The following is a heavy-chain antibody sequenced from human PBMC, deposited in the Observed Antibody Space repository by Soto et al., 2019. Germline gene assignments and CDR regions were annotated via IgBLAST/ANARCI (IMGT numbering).Heavy chain of an antibody. Sequence: PSETLSLTCTVSGASISSYYSSLIRQPPGKGLEWIGYIYYSGSTNYNPSLKSRVTISVDTSKNQFSLKLSSVTAADTAVYYCARARRQWFGELTYYMDVWGKGTTVTVS. J-gene: IGHJ6*03. CDR1: GASISSYY. CDR2: IYYSGST. CDR3: ARARRQWFGELTYYMDV. V-gene: IGHV4-59*01. D-gene: IGHD3-10*01.